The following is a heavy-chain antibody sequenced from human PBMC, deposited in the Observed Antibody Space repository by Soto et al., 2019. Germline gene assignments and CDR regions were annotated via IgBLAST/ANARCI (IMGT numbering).Heavy chain of an antibody. CDR1: GFTFSSYS. CDR3: ARDLDYGDYESGGYYYGMDV. Sequence: GGSLRLSCAASGFTFSSYSMNWVRQAPGKGLEWVSYISSSSSTIYYADSVKGRFTISRDNAKNSLYLQMNSLRDEDTAVYYCARDLDYGDYESGGYYYGMDVWGQGTTVTVSS. CDR2: ISSSSSTI. V-gene: IGHV3-48*02. J-gene: IGHJ6*02. D-gene: IGHD4-17*01.